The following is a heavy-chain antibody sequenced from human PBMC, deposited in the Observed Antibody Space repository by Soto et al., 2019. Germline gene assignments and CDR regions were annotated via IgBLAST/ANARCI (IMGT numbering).Heavy chain of an antibody. Sequence: SQTLSLTCAISGDSVSSNSAAWNWIRQSPSRGLEWLGRTYYRSKWYNDYAVSVKSRITINPDTSKNQFSLQLNSVTPEDTAVYYCARVGLRQGKWLKAFDIWGQGTMVTVSS. V-gene: IGHV6-1*01. J-gene: IGHJ3*02. CDR2: TYYRSKWYN. CDR1: GDSVSSNSAA. CDR3: ARVGLRQGKWLKAFDI. D-gene: IGHD6-19*01.